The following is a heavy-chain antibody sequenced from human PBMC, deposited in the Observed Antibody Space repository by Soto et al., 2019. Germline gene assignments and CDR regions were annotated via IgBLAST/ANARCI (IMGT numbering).Heavy chain of an antibody. J-gene: IGHJ3*02. CDR2: IYWDDDK. CDR3: AHTYVYSPKSDAFDI. D-gene: IGHD1-26*01. V-gene: IGHV2-5*02. CDR1: GFSLSTSGVG. Sequence: QITLKESGPTLVKPTQTLTLTCTFSGFSLSTSGVGVGWIRQTPRKALEWLALIYWDDDKRYSPSLKSRLTITKDTSRNQVVLTLTTMDPVDTGTYYCAHTYVYSPKSDAFDIWGQGTMVTVSS.